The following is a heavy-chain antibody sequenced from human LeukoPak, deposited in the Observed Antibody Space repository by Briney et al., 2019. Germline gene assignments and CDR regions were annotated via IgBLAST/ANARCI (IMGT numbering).Heavy chain of an antibody. CDR1: GGSISSYY. J-gene: IGHJ5*02. CDR3: AREGFDP. CDR2: IYYSGST. V-gene: IGHV4-59*01. Sequence: SETLSLTCTVSGGSISSYYWSWVRQPPGKGLEWNGYIYYSGSTNYNPSLKSRVTLSVDTSKNQFSLKLSSVAAADTAVYYCAREGFDPWGQGTLVTVSS.